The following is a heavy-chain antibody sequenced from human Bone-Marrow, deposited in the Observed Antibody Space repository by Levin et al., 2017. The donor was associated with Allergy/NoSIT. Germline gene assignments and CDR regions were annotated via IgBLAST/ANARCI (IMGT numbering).Heavy chain of an antibody. CDR2: INANGDAS. CDR1: GFTFSNYA. V-gene: IGHV3-23*01. Sequence: GESLKISCSASGFTFSNYAMTWVRQAPGKRPEWVSVINANGDASYYADSVKGRFTISRDNSKKVLSLQANSLRAEDTALYYCAKGLGPGVTGPTVLGNWLDPWGQGTLVTVSS. CDR3: AKGLGPGVTGPTVLGNWLDP. D-gene: IGHD4-11*01. J-gene: IGHJ5*02.